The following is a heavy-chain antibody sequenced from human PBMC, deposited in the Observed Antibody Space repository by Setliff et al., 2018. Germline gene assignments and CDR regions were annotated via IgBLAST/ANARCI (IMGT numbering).Heavy chain of an antibody. D-gene: IGHD6-6*01. V-gene: IGHV4-39*01. J-gene: IGHJ4*02. CDR3: ARGRGPSSSPQRYYFDY. Sequence: PSETLSLTCTVSGGSISSGVYYWAWIRQPPGKGLEWIGRIYYRGDTYYNASLKSRLTLSVDTSKNQVSLNLRSVTAADTAVYYCARGRGPSSSPQRYYFDYWGQGTLVTVSS. CDR2: IYYRGDT. CDR1: GGSISSGVYY.